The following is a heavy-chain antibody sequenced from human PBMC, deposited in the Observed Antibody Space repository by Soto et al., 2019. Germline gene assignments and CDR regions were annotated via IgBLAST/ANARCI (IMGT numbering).Heavy chain of an antibody. J-gene: IGHJ6*02. CDR1: GYTFTSYG. V-gene: IGHV1-18*01. Sequence: ASVKVSCKASGYTFTSYGISWVRQAPGQGLEWMGWISAYNGNTNYAQKLQGRVTMTTDTSTSTAYMELRSLRSDDTAVYYCGRDLPYLSDIAAARYGMDVWGQGTTVTVSS. CDR3: GRDLPYLSDIAAARYGMDV. CDR2: ISAYNGNT. D-gene: IGHD6-13*01.